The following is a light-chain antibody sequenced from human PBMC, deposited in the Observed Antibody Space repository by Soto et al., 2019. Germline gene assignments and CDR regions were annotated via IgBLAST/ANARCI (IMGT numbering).Light chain of an antibody. V-gene: IGKV1-39*01. CDR1: QSISRY. CDR3: HRSDSTPWT. Sequence: DIQMTQSPASLSASVGDRVTITCRASQSISRYLNWYQQKPGKAPKLLIFAASSLQSGVPSRVSGSGSGTDFTLTISSLQHEDFATYYCHRSDSTPWTFGQGTKVEIK. J-gene: IGKJ1*01. CDR2: AAS.